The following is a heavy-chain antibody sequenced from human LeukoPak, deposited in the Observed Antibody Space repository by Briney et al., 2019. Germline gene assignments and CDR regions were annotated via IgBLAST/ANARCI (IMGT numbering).Heavy chain of an antibody. V-gene: IGHV3-23*01. CDR1: GFTFSIYA. CDR3: AKRYSSSWPFDT. Sequence: PGGSLRLSCAASGFTFSIYALSWVRQAPGKGLEWVSLISGSDSSTYYADSVKGRFTISRDNSKNTLFLQMYSLRVEDTAVYYCAKRYSSSWPFDTWGQGTLVTVSS. J-gene: IGHJ5*02. CDR2: ISGSDSST. D-gene: IGHD6-13*01.